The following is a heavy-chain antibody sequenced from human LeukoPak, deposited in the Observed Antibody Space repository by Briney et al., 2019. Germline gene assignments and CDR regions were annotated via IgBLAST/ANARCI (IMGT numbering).Heavy chain of an antibody. Sequence: GGSLRLSCAASGFTFSSYGMHWVRQAPGKGPEWVAVIWYDGSNKYYADSVKGRFTISRDNSKNTLYLQMNSLRAEDTAVYYCARDLTGLLLWFGELLFDPWGQGTLVTVSS. D-gene: IGHD3-10*01. CDR2: IWYDGSNK. V-gene: IGHV3-33*01. J-gene: IGHJ5*02. CDR3: ARDLTGLLLWFGELLFDP. CDR1: GFTFSSYG.